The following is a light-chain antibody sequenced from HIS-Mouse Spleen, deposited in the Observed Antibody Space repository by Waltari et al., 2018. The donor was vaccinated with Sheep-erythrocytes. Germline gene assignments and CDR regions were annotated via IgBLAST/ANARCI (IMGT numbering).Light chain of an antibody. J-gene: IGLJ1*01. V-gene: IGLV2-11*01. Sequence: QSALTQPRSVSGSPGQSVTIPCTGTSSDVGGYNYVSWYQQHPGKAPKLLIYDVSKRAPGVPYCFSGSKSGNTASRTISGLQAEDEADYYCGSYAGSYNHVFATGTKVTVL. CDR1: SSDVGGYNY. CDR3: GSYAGSYNHV. CDR2: DVS.